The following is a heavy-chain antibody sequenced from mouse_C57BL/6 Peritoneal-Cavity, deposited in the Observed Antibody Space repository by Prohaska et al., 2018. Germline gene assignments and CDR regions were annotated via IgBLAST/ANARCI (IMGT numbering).Heavy chain of an antibody. V-gene: IGHV2-9*01. J-gene: IGHJ1*03. CDR3: SSDLNSYINA. Sequence: LVAPSQSLSITCTVSGFSLTSYGVDWVRQPPGKGLEWLGVIWGGGSTNYNSALMSSLSISKDNSKSQVFLKMNILQTHDTVTYRCSSDLNSYINAWYTGTTVTVSS. CDR2: IWGGGST. CDR1: GFSLTSYG. D-gene: IGHD1-3*01.